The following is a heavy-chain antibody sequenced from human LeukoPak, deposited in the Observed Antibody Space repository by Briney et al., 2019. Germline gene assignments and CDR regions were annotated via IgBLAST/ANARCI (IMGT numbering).Heavy chain of an antibody. CDR3: ARVDRGVFDY. Sequence: PSETLSLTCAVYGGSFSGYYWSWIRQPPGKGLEWIGEINHSGSTNYNPSLKSRVTISVDTSKNQFSLKLCSVTAADTAVYYCARVDRGVFDYWGQGTLVTVSS. D-gene: IGHD1-14*01. CDR1: GGSFSGYY. V-gene: IGHV4-34*01. CDR2: INHSGST. J-gene: IGHJ4*02.